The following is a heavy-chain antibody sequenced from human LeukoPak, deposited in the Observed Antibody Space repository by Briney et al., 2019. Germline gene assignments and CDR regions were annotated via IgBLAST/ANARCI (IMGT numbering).Heavy chain of an antibody. CDR1: GYTFTSYG. D-gene: IGHD3-3*01. CDR3: ARADDFSSRYYYGMDV. J-gene: IGHJ6*02. CDR2: ISAYNGNT. Sequence: ASVKVSCQASGYTFTSYGISRVRQAPGQGLEWMGWISAYNGNTNYAQKLQGRVTMTTDTSTSTAYMELRSLRSDDTAVYYCARADDFSSRYYYGMDVWGQGTTVTVSS. V-gene: IGHV1-18*01.